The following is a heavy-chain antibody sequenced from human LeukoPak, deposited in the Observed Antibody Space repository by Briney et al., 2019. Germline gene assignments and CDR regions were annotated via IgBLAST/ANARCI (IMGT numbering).Heavy chain of an antibody. J-gene: IGHJ4*02. CDR3: TTSPTDPPFDY. V-gene: IGHV3-15*01. CDR2: IKSKTDGGTT. CDR1: GFTFSNAW. Sequence: GGSLRLSCAASGFTFSNAWMSWVRQAPGKGLEWVGRIKSKTDGGTTGYAAPVKGRFTISRDDSKNTLYLQMNSLRTEDTAVYYCTTSPTDPPFDYWGQGTLVTVSS.